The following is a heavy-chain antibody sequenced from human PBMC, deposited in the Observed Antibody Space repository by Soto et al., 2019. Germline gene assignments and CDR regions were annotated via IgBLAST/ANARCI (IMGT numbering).Heavy chain of an antibody. V-gene: IGHV3-48*02. CDR1: GFTFINYN. CDR2: LSSRSTTI. J-gene: IGHJ6*02. CDR3: ARDCGKGYGMDV. Sequence: VQLVESGGGLVQPGGSLRLSCAASGFTFINYNMNWVRQAPGKGLEWVSYLSSRSTTIYYADSVKGRFTISRDNAKNSLYLQMNSLRDEDTAVYYCARDCGKGYGMDVWGQGTTVTVSS.